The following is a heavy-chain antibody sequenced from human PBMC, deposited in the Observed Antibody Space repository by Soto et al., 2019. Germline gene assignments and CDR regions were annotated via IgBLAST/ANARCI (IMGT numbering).Heavy chain of an antibody. Sequence: QVQLQQWGAGLLKPSETLSLTCAVYGGSFSGYYWSWIRQPPGKGLEWFGEINHSGSTNYNPSLKSRVTISVDTPKNQFSLKLSSVTAADTAVYYCARSASYCSGGSCYTVSFQHWGQGTLVTVSS. CDR2: INHSGST. D-gene: IGHD2-15*01. V-gene: IGHV4-34*01. J-gene: IGHJ1*01. CDR3: ARSASYCSGGSCYTVSFQH. CDR1: GGSFSGYY.